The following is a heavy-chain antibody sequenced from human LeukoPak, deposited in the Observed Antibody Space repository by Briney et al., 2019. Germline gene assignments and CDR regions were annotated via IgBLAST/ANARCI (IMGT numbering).Heavy chain of an antibody. CDR3: ARDVGSSSSNYFDY. CDR2: ISYDGSNK. V-gene: IGHV3-30*04. Sequence: GGSLRLSCAASGFTFSSYAMHWVRQAPGKGLEWVAVISYDGSNKYYADSVKGRFTISRDNSKNTLYLQMNSLRAEDTAVYYCARDVGSSSSNYFDYWGQGTLVTVSS. D-gene: IGHD6-6*01. J-gene: IGHJ4*02. CDR1: GFTFSSYA.